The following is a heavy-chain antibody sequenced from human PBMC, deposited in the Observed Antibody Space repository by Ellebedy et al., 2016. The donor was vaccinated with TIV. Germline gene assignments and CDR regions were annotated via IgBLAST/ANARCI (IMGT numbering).Heavy chain of an antibody. Sequence: PGGSLRLSCATSGFTFGGYGIHWVRQAPGNGLEWVAVIWYDGTSKYYADSVKGRFSISRDNSKNTVDLRMNSLRVEDTAVYYCARDQGYSSSWLTDWGQGALVTVSS. J-gene: IGHJ4*02. D-gene: IGHD6-13*01. CDR1: GFTFGGYG. V-gene: IGHV3-33*01. CDR3: ARDQGYSSSWLTD. CDR2: IWYDGTSK.